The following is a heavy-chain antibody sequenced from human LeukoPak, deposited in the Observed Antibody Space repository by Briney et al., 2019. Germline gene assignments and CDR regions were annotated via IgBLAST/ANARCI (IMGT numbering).Heavy chain of an antibody. CDR2: ISGSGGST. V-gene: IGHV3-23*01. CDR1: GFTFSSYA. Sequence: PGGSLRLSCAASGFTFSSYAMSWVCQAPGKGLEWVSAISGSGGSTYYADSVKGRFTISRDNSKNTLYLQMNSLRAEDTAVYYCAGRPTGYSSGYIHWGQGTLVTVSS. CDR3: AGRPTGYSSGYIH. J-gene: IGHJ4*02. D-gene: IGHD5-18*01.